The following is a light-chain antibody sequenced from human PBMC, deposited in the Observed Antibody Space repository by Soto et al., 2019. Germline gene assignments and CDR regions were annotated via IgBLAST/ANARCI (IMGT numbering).Light chain of an antibody. CDR3: QQYNNWPPLT. J-gene: IGKJ4*01. CDR2: DAS. CDR1: QSVSSS. Sequence: EIVMTQSPATLSVSPGDRATLSCRASQSVSSSLAWYQQIPGQAPRLRIYDASTRATGIPARFGGSGSGTEFTLTISSLQSEDFAVYYCQQYNNWPPLTFGGGTKVELK. V-gene: IGKV3-15*01.